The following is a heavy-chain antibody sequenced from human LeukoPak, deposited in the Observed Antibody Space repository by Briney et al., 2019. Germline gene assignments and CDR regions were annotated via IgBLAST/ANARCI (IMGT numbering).Heavy chain of an antibody. V-gene: IGHV1-18*04. Sequence: GASVKVSCKASGYTFTGYYMHWVRQAPGQGLEWMGWISAYNGNTNYAQKIQGRVTMTTDTSTSTAYMELRSLRSDDTAVYYCARAEIYYGGNPLDHWGQGTVVTVSS. CDR2: ISAYNGNT. D-gene: IGHD4-23*01. J-gene: IGHJ4*02. CDR1: GYTFTGYY. CDR3: ARAEIYYGGNPLDH.